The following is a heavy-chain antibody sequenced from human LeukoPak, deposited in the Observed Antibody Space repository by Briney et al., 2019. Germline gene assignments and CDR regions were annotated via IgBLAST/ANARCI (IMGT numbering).Heavy chain of an antibody. CDR1: GYTFRNYD. CDR2: MKPDNGNT. V-gene: IGHV1-8*03. J-gene: IGHJ5*01. Sequence: ASVKASCKASGYTFRNYDIVWVRQATGQGLEWMGWMKPDNGNTGYIEMFQGRLTLTRDTSINTAYLELRNLRSEDTAVYYCARGNNWYDYWGQGTLVTVSS. CDR3: ARGNNWYDY.